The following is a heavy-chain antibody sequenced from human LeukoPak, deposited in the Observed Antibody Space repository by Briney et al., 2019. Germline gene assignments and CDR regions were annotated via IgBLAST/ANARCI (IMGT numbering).Heavy chain of an antibody. CDR1: GCSISSGGFY. D-gene: IGHD6-19*01. J-gene: IGHJ4*02. Sequence: SQTLSLTCTVSGCSISSGGFYWSWIRQHPGKGLEWIGYIYYSGSTYYNPSLKSRVTMSVDTSENQFSLKLSSVAAADTAVHYWATRAGSFFDYWGQGTLVTVSS. CDR2: IYYSGST. CDR3: ATRAGSFFDY. V-gene: IGHV4-31*03.